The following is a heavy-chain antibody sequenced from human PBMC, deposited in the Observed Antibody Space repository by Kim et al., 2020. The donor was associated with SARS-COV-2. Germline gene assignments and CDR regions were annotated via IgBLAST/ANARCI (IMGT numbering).Heavy chain of an antibody. V-gene: IGHV3-30*18. J-gene: IGHJ6*02. Sequence: GGSLRLSCAASGFTFSSYGMHWVRQAPGKWLEWVAVISYDGSNKNYADSVKGRFTISRDNSKKTLYLQMNSLRAEDTAVYYCAKDLGGYSYGWVYYYYGMDVWGQGATVTVSS. CDR3: AKDLGGYSYGWVYYYYGMDV. CDR2: ISYDGSNK. CDR1: GFTFSSYG. D-gene: IGHD5-18*01.